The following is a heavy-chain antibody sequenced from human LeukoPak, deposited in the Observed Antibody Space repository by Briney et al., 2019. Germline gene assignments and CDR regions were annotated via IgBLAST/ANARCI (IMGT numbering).Heavy chain of an antibody. V-gene: IGHV1-3*01. D-gene: IGHD3-10*01. Sequence: ASVKVSCKASGYTFTSYAMHWVRQAPGQRLELMGWINAGNGNTKYSQKFQGRVTITRDTSASTAYMELSSLRSEDTAVYYCARDHYYGSGTLYGMDVWGKGTTVTVSS. CDR3: ARDHYYGSGTLYGMDV. CDR2: INAGNGNT. J-gene: IGHJ6*04. CDR1: GYTFTSYA.